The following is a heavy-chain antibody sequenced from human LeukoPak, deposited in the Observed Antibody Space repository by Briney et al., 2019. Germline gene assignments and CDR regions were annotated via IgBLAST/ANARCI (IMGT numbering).Heavy chain of an antibody. CDR3: ARDSSSFAFDY. Sequence: PSETLSLTCAVYGGSFSGDYWSWIRQPPGKGLEWIGEINHSGSTNYNPSLKSRVTISVDTPKNQISLKLTSVTAADTAIYYCARDSSSFAFDYWGQGTLVTVSS. CDR1: GGSFSGDY. J-gene: IGHJ4*02. V-gene: IGHV4-34*01. D-gene: IGHD6-6*01. CDR2: INHSGST.